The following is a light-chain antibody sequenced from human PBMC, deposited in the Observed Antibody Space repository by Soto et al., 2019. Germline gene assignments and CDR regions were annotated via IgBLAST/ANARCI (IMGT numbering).Light chain of an antibody. V-gene: IGKV3-15*01. CDR2: GAS. J-gene: IGKJ1*01. CDR1: QRVSSN. Sequence: EIVMTQSPATLSVSPGERATLSCRASQRVSSNLAWYQQKPSQAPRLLIYGASTRATGIPARFSGSGSGTEFPLTISSLPSEDFAVYYCQQYNNWPKTFGQGTKV. CDR3: QQYNNWPKT.